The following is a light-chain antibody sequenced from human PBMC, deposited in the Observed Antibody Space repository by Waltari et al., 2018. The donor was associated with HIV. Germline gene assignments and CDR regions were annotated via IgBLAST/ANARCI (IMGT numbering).Light chain of an antibody. CDR2: GAS. CDR1: HSVGIN. J-gene: IGKJ1*01. CDR3: QQYSNRPPWT. V-gene: IGKV3-15*01. Sequence: EMVVTHSQATVSVSLGERATVSCRASHSVGINLAWYQQKPGQAPRLLIYGASTRVTDIPGRFSGSGSGTDFTLTISSLQSEDSAVYYCQQYSNRPPWTFGQGTKGEI.